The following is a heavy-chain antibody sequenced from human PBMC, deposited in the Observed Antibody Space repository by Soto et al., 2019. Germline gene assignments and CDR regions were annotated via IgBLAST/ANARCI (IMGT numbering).Heavy chain of an antibody. CDR1: GGSISSSSYY. CDR2: IYYSGST. Sequence: QLQLQESGPGLVKPSETLSLTCTVSGGSISSSSYYWGWIRQPPGKGLEWIGSIYYSGSTYYNPSLKGRVTLSVDTSNNQFSLKLSSVAAADTAVYYCARHQSHSSSSVDPWGQGTLVTVSS. CDR3: ARHQSHSSSSVDP. J-gene: IGHJ5*02. D-gene: IGHD6-13*01. V-gene: IGHV4-39*01.